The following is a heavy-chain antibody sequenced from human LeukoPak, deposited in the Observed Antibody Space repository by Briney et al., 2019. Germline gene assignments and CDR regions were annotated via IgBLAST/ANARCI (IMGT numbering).Heavy chain of an antibody. CDR1: GFAFSSYS. Sequence: GGSLRLSCAASGFAFSSYSIDWVRQAPGKGLEWLSYISSSSSTIYYADSVKGRFTISRDNAKNSVYLQMNSLRAEDTAVYYCARVWSSGYTKDYWGQGTLVTVSS. V-gene: IGHV3-48*04. J-gene: IGHJ4*02. CDR2: ISSSSSTI. CDR3: ARVWSSGYTKDY. D-gene: IGHD3-22*01.